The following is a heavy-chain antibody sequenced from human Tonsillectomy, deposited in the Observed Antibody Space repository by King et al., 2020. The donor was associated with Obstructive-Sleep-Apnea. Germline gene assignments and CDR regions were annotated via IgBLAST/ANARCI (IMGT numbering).Heavy chain of an antibody. V-gene: IGHV4-34*01. CDR2: INHSGST. D-gene: IGHD2-21*01. CDR1: GGSFSAYY. J-gene: IGHJ4*02. CDR3: ARGFYSGVSDY. Sequence: VQLQQWGAGLLKPSETLFLTCAVYGGSFSAYYWSWIRQPPGKGLEWIGEINHSGSTTYNPSLKSRVTISVDTSKNQFSLKLSSVTAADTAVYYCARGFYSGVSDYWGQGTLVTVSS.